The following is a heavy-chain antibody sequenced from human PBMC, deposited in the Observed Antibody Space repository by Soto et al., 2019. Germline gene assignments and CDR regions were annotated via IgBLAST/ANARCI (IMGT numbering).Heavy chain of an antibody. J-gene: IGHJ5*02. CDR1: GGSFSFYS. V-gene: IGHV4-34*01. CDR3: ARENHPWASIPVRKLKTTLWFDP. D-gene: IGHD4-17*01. CDR2: INRGGMT. Sequence: PSETLSLTCAVYGGSFSFYSWRWIPEPPGTGPEGIVDINRGGMTHYNPSLESRVSMSVVSSKNQFSLNLNSVTAADTAVYYCARENHPWASIPVRKLKTTLWFDPWGQGTLVTVSS.